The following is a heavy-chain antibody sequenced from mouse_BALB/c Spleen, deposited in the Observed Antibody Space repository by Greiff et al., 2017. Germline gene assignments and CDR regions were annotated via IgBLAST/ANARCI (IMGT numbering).Heavy chain of an antibody. Sequence: EVKLVESGGGLVQPGGSLRLSCATSGFTFSDFYMEWVRQPPGKRLAWIAASRNKANDYTTEYSASVKGRFIVSRDTSQSILYLQMNALRAEDTAIYYCARARYGNYDAMDYWGQGTSVTVSS. CDR2: SRNKANDYTT. V-gene: IGHV7-1*02. CDR3: ARARYGNYDAMDY. J-gene: IGHJ4*01. CDR1: GFTFSDFY. D-gene: IGHD2-1*01.